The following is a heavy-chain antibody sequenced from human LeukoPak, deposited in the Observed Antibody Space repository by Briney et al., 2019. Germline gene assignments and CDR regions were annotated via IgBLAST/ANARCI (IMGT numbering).Heavy chain of an antibody. CDR3: ARVGWTQLQIVFDP. CDR2: IYYSGHT. CDR1: GDSISTNVYY. V-gene: IGHV4-39*07. J-gene: IGHJ5*02. Sequence: SETLSLTCAVSGDSISTNVYYWGWIGQPPGKGLEWIGSIYYSGHTYYNESLKSRVTLSVDRSKNQFSLRLNSVTAADTAMYYCARVGWTQLQIVFDPWGPGTLVSVSS. D-gene: IGHD1-1*01.